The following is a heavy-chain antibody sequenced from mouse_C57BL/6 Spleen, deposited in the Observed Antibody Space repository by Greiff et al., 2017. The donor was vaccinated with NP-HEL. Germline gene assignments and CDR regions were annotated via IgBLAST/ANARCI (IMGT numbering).Heavy chain of an antibody. CDR3: ARWALTTTVVATGYFDY. V-gene: IGHV1-55*01. J-gene: IGHJ2*01. Sequence: QVQLQQSGAELVKPGASVKMSCKASGYTFTSYWITWVKQRPGQGLEWIGDIYPGSGSTNYNEKFKSKATLTVDTSSSTAYMQLISLTSEDSAVYYCARWALTTTVVATGYFDYWGQGTTLTVSS. CDR2: IYPGSGST. D-gene: IGHD1-1*01. CDR1: GYTFTSYW.